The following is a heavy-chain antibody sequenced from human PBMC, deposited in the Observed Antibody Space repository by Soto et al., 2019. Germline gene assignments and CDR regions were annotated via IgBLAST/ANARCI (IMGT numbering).Heavy chain of an antibody. Sequence: GGSLRLSCAASGFTFSNAWMNWVRQAPGKGLEWVGRIKSKTDGGTTDYAAPVKGRFTISRDDSKNTLYLQMNSLKTEDTAVYYCTTAAGLVSNDYYGMDVWGQGTTVTVSS. D-gene: IGHD4-4*01. J-gene: IGHJ6*02. CDR2: IKSKTDGGTT. CDR3: TTAAGLVSNDYYGMDV. V-gene: IGHV3-15*07. CDR1: GFTFSNAW.